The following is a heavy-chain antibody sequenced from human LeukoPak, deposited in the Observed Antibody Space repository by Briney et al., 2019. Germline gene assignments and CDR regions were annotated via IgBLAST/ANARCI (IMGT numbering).Heavy chain of an antibody. CDR3: ARGNDSSRYSSFDY. Sequence: GGSLRLSCAASGFTFSSYSMNWVRQAPGKGLEWASSISSSSSYIYYADSVKGRFTISRDNAKNSLYLQMNSLRAEDTAVYYCARGNDSSRYSSFDYWGQGTLATVSS. CDR1: GFTFSSYS. D-gene: IGHD3-22*01. J-gene: IGHJ4*02. CDR2: ISSSSSYI. V-gene: IGHV3-21*01.